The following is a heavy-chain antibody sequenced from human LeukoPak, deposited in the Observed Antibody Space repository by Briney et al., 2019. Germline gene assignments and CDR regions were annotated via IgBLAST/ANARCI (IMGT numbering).Heavy chain of an antibody. D-gene: IGHD2-21*02. J-gene: IGHJ4*02. CDR1: GFSFTTYS. CDR3: ARLVRAYCGGDCRDAFDY. V-gene: IGHV3-21*01. Sequence: GGSLRPSCAASGFSFTTYSMNWVRQAPGKGLEWVSSISSSSSYIYYADSVKGRFTISRDNAKNSLYLQMNSLRAEDTAVYYCARLVRAYCGGDCRDAFDYWGQGTLVTVSS. CDR2: ISSSSSYI.